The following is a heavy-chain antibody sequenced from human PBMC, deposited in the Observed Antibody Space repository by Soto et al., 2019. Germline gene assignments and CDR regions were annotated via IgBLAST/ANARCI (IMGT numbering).Heavy chain of an antibody. CDR3: ARCQYCSSTSCYPRFDP. V-gene: IGHV4-30-2*01. J-gene: IGHJ5*02. CDR2: SYHSGST. CDR1: VGSLRSGGYS. D-gene: IGHD2-2*01. Sequence: RSLTCAVHVGSLRSGGYSWRWIRRPPGEGLEWMGYSYHSGSTYYNPSLRSRVTISVDRSKNQFSLKLSSVTAADTAVYYCARCQYCSSTSCYPRFDPWGQGTLVTVSS.